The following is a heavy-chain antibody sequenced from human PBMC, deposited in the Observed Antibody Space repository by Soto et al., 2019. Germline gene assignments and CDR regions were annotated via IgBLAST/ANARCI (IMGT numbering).Heavy chain of an antibody. CDR2: TNSDGSNT. D-gene: IGHD2-8*01. CDR1: GFTFSSSW. Sequence: GGSLRLSCAASGFTFSSSWMHWVRQVPGKGLVWVSRTNSDGSNTNYADSVKGRFTISRGNPKNTLYLQMNSLKAEDTAVYYCISGLNGPDDFWGQGTLVTVSS. V-gene: IGHV3-74*01. J-gene: IGHJ4*02. CDR3: ISGLNGPDDF.